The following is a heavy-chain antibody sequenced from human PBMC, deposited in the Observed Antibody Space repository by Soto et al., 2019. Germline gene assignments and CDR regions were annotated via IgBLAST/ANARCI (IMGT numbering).Heavy chain of an antibody. CDR1: GFTFSNAW. J-gene: IGHJ4*02. V-gene: IGHV3-15*01. CDR2: IKSKTDGGTT. Sequence: GGSLRLSCAASGFTFSNAWMSWVRQAPGKGLEWVGRIKSKTDGGTTDYAAPVKGRFTISRDDSNNTLYLQMNSLKTEDTAVYYCATDRIPNYYDSSGYYFDFWGQGTLVTVSS. CDR3: ATDRIPNYYDSSGYYFDF. D-gene: IGHD3-22*01.